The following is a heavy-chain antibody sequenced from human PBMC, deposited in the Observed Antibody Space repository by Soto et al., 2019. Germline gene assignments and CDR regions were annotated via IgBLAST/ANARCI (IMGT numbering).Heavy chain of an antibody. CDR2: IYYSGST. D-gene: IGHD4-17*01. CDR1: GGSISSGGYY. CDR3: ARMGIGNYGDYPSWFDP. Sequence: QVQLQESGPGLVKPSQTLSLTCTVSGGSISSGGYYWSWIRQHPGKGLGWIGYIYYSGSTYYNPSLKSRVTISVDTSKNQFSLKLSSVTAADTAVYYCARMGIGNYGDYPSWFDPWGQGTLVTVSS. J-gene: IGHJ5*02. V-gene: IGHV4-31*03.